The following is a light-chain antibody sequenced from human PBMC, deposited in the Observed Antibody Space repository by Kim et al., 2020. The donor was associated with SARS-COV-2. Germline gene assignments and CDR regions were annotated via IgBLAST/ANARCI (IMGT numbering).Light chain of an antibody. CDR2: DGS. J-gene: IGLJ2*01. V-gene: IGLV2-14*03. CDR1: SSDVGGYND. Sequence: GQAITISCTGTSSDVGGYNDVSWYQQHPGKAPKLMIYDGSNRPSGVSNRFSGSKSGNTASLTISGLQAEDEADDYCTSYTRSSPVVFGGGTQLTVL. CDR3: TSYTRSSPVV.